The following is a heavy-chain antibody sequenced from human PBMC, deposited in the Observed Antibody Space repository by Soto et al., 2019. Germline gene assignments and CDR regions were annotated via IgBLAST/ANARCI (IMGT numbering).Heavy chain of an antibody. Sequence: SETMSLTSAVYGGSFGDFFWSWISQPPGKGLEWIGEINHSGTTNYNPSLKSRVTISLDTSKNHFSLNLTSVTAADTAVYYSVATTMAYYYGMDVWGQGTTVTVSS. J-gene: IGHJ6*02. CDR1: GGSFGDFF. D-gene: IGHD5-12*01. CDR2: INHSGTT. V-gene: IGHV4-34*01. CDR3: VATTMAYYYGMDV.